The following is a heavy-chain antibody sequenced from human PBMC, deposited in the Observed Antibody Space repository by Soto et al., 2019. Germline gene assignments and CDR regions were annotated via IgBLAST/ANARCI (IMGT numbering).Heavy chain of an antibody. Sequence: HPGGSLRLSCAASGFTFSSYGMHWVRQAPGKGLEWVAVISYDGSNKYYADSVKGRFTISRDNSKNTLYLQMNSLRAEDTAVYYCAKDWMVRGVQHSYYYYGMDVWGQGTTVTVSS. D-gene: IGHD3-10*01. CDR1: GFTFSSYG. V-gene: IGHV3-30*18. CDR2: ISYDGSNK. CDR3: AKDWMVRGVQHSYYYYGMDV. J-gene: IGHJ6*02.